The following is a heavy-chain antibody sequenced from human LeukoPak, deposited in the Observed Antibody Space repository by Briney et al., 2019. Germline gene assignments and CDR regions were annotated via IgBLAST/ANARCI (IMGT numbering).Heavy chain of an antibody. CDR1: GGSFSGYY. CDR2: INHSGST. J-gene: IGHJ4*02. Sequence: SETLSLTCAVYGGSFSGYYWSWIRQPPGKGLEWIGEINHSGSTNYNPSLKSRVTISVDTSKNQFSLELSSVTAADTAVYYCARRRKYYYGSGSYTSAFDYWGQGTLVTVSS. V-gene: IGHV4-34*01. CDR3: ARRRKYYYGSGSYTSAFDY. D-gene: IGHD3-10*01.